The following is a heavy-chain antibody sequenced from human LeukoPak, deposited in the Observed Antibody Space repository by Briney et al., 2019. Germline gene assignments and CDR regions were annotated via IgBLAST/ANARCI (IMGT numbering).Heavy chain of an antibody. CDR1: GHPFSAHF. V-gene: IGHV7-4-1*02. D-gene: IGHD3-10*01. CDR2: IDTTTGNP. CDR3: VRGTPTPGMDY. Sequence: ASVKVSCKASGHPFSAHFLNWVRQAPGQGLEWMGNIDTTTGNPRYAQDFTGRFVFSLDTSVSTAYLQITSLKADDTAAYYCVRGTPTPGMDYWDQGTQVTVSS. J-gene: IGHJ4*02.